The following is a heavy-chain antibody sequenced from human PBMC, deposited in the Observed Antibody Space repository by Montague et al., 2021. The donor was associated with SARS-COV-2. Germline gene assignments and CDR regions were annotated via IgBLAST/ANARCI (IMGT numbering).Heavy chain of an antibody. D-gene: IGHD6-19*01. CDR1: GGSTASHY. CDR2: VYYNGDT. J-gene: IGHJ3*01. CDR3: ARGWAFDP. V-gene: IGHV4-59*08. Sequence: SETLSLTCTVSGGSTASHYWNWIRQSPGKRPEWMVYVYYNGDTKYNPSLQSRVTISIDTSENQFSLRLNSVTAADTAVYFCARGWAFDPRGQGRLVTVSS.